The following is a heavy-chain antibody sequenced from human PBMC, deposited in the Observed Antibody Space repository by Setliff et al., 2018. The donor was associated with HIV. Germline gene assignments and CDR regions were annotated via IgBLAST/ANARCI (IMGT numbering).Heavy chain of an antibody. Sequence: ASVKVSCKASGYTFIHFGISWARQAPGQGLEWMGWISAYNGNTNYAQKLQGRVTMTTDTSTSTAYMELRSLRSDDTAVYYCARDWLPRVLRYWGQGTLVTVSS. CDR1: GYTFIHFG. CDR2: ISAYNGNT. V-gene: IGHV1-18*01. CDR3: ARDWLPRVLRY. D-gene: IGHD5-12*01. J-gene: IGHJ4*02.